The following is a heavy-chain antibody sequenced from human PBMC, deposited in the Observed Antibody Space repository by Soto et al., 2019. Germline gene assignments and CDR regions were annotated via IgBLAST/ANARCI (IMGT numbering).Heavy chain of an antibody. CDR2: IIPILGIA. V-gene: IGHV1-69*04. CDR1: GGTFSSYT. D-gene: IGHD2-2*01. Sequence: SVKVSCKASGGTFSSYTISWVRQAPGQGLEWMGRIIPILGIANYAQKFQGRVTITADKSTSTAYMELSSLRSEDTAVYYCARDRDIVVVPAATNYYYYMDVWGKGTTVTVS. CDR3: ARDRDIVVVPAATNYYYYMDV. J-gene: IGHJ6*03.